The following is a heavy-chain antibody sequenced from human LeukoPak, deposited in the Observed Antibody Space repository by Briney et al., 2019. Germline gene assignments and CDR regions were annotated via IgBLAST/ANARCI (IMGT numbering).Heavy chain of an antibody. CDR1: GGSISSYY. D-gene: IGHD1-7*01. CDR3: ATPGLTGTTFGFAFDI. V-gene: IGHV4-59*08. Sequence: PSETLSLTCTVSGGSISSYYWSWIRQPPGKGLEWIGYIYYSGSTNYNPSLKSRVTISVDTSKNQFSLKLSSVTAADTAVYYCATPGLTGTTFGFAFDIWGQGTMVTVSS. J-gene: IGHJ3*02. CDR2: IYYSGST.